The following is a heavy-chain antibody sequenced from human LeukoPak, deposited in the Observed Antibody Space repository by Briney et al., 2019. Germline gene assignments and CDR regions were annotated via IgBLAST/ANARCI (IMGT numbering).Heavy chain of an antibody. CDR1: GGTFSSYA. CDR2: IIPIFGTA. CDR3: AREGGTGILWWFDY. J-gene: IGHJ4*02. V-gene: IGHV1-69*01. Sequence: SVRVSCKASGGTFSSYAISWVRQAPGQGLEWMGGIIPIFGTANYAQKFQGRVTITADESTSAAYMELSSLRSEDTAVYYCAREGGTGILWWFDYWGQGTLVTVSS. D-gene: IGHD2-21*01.